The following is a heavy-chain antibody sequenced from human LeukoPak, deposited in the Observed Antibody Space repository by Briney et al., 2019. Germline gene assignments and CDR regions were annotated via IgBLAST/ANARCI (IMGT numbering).Heavy chain of an antibody. CDR3: ARGLVELERRRGYYYYYYMDV. V-gene: IGHV3-33*01. Sequence: PGGSLRLSCAASGFSFSNYGMHWVRQAPGKGLEWVAVIWHDGTNQHYVDSVKGRFTVSRDNSKNTLYLQMNSLRGEDTAVYYCARGLVELERRRGYYYYYYMDVWGKGTTVTVSS. CDR1: GFSFSNYG. CDR2: IWHDGTNQ. D-gene: IGHD1-1*01. J-gene: IGHJ6*03.